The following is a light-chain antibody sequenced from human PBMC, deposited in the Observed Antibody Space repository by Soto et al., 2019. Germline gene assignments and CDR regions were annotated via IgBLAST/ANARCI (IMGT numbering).Light chain of an antibody. CDR2: NTN. V-gene: IGLV8-61*01. J-gene: IGLJ2*01. Sequence: QTVVTQEPSFSVSPGGTVTLTCGLSSGSVSTTFHPSWYQQTPGQAPRTLIYNTNTRSSGVPDRFSGSILGNKAALTITGAQADDESDYYCVLYMGSGVLFDGGTKVTVL. CDR3: VLYMGSGVL. CDR1: SGSVSTTFH.